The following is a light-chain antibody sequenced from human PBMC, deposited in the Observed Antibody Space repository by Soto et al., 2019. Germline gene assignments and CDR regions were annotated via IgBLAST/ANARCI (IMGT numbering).Light chain of an antibody. Sequence: DIQMTPSPSTLSASVGDRVTITCRASQSISSWLAWYQQKPGKAPKLLIYKASSLESGVPSRFSGSGSGTEFTLTISSLQPDDFATYYCQQYNSYSGTFGQGTKVDI. CDR3: QQYNSYSGT. V-gene: IGKV1-5*03. J-gene: IGKJ2*01. CDR1: QSISSW. CDR2: KAS.